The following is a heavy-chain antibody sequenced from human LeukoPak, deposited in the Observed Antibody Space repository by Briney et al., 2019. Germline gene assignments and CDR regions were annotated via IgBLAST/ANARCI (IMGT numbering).Heavy chain of an antibody. Sequence: SETLSLTCTGSGGSFSSYYWSLIRQPPGKGLEWIVRNYTSGSTNYNPSLKSRVTISLVTSKNQFALKLSSVTAADTAVYYCARASLGYSSSWFDYWGQGTLVTVSS. V-gene: IGHV4-4*08. CDR1: GGSFSSYY. CDR3: ARASLGYSSSWFDY. CDR2: NYTSGST. J-gene: IGHJ4*02. D-gene: IGHD6-13*01.